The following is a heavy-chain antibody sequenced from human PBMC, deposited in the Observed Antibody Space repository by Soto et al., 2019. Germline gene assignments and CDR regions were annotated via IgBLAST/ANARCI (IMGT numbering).Heavy chain of an antibody. CDR3: AKDQLRGVRGVITYYYGIDV. D-gene: IGHD3-10*01. Sequence: QVQLVESGGGVVQPGRSLRLSCAASGFTFSSYGMHWVRQAPGKGLEWVAVISYDGSNKYYADSVKGRFTISRDNSKNTPYLQMNSLRAEDTAVYYCAKDQLRGVRGVITYYYGIDVWGHGTTVTVSS. CDR1: GFTFSSYG. J-gene: IGHJ6*02. V-gene: IGHV3-30*18. CDR2: ISYDGSNK.